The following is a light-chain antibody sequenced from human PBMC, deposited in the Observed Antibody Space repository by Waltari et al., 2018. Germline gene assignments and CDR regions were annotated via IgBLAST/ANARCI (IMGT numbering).Light chain of an antibody. CDR2: GTS. CDR3: QSYDSSLSGVV. Sequence: QSVLTQPPSVSGAPGQSVTIHCTGSSSNIGAGYDVHWYQQLPGTAPKLLIYGTSNRPSGVPDRFSGSKSGTSASLAITGLQAEDEADYYCQSYDSSLSGVVFGGGTKLTVL. J-gene: IGLJ2*01. CDR1: SSNIGAGYD. V-gene: IGLV1-40*01.